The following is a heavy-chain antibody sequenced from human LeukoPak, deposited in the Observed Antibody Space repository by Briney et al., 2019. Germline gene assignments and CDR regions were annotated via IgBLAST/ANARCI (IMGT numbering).Heavy chain of an antibody. CDR1: GGSISSSSYY. CDR3: ARQNIVVVPAATTDFDY. V-gene: IGHV4-39*01. CDR2: IYYSGST. D-gene: IGHD2-2*01. J-gene: IGHJ4*02. Sequence: SETLSLTCTVSGGSISSSSYYWGWIRQPPGKGLEWIGSIYYSGSTYYNPSLKSRVTISVDTSKNQFSLKLSSVTAADTAVYYCARQNIVVVPAATTDFDYWGQGTLVTVSS.